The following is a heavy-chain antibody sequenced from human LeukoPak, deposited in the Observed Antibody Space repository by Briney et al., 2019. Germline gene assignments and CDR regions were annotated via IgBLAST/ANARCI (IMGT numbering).Heavy chain of an antibody. CDR1: GGSFSGYY. J-gene: IGHJ4*02. V-gene: IGHV4-34*01. D-gene: IGHD3-22*01. Sequence: SETLSLTCAVYGGSFSGYYWSWIRQPPGKGLEWIGEINHSGSTNYNPSLKRRVTISVDTSKNQFSLKLSSVTAADTAVYYCARSKGGYEGYWGQGTLVTVSS. CDR3: ARSKGGYEGY. CDR2: INHSGST.